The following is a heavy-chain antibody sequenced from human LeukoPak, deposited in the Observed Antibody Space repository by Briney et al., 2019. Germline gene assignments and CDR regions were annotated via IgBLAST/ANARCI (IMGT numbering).Heavy chain of an antibody. CDR2: INHSGST. V-gene: IGHV4-34*01. J-gene: IGHJ4*02. CDR3: AIRRGYSYGYGP. CDR1: GGSFSGYY. D-gene: IGHD5-18*01. Sequence: PSETLSLTCAVYGGSFSGYYWSWIRQPPGKGREWIGEINHSGSTNYNPSLKSRVTISVDTSKNQFSLKLSSVTAADTAAYYCAIRRGYSYGYGPWGQGTLVTVSA.